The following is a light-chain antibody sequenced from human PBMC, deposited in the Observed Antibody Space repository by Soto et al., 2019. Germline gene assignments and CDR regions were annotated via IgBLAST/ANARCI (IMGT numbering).Light chain of an antibody. Sequence: EIVLTQSPCTLSLSPGERATLSCRASQSVSSSYLAWYQHKPGQAPRLLIYGASSRATGIPDRFSGSGSGTDFTLTISRLEPDDFAVYSCQQYGTSPYTFGQWTKLEIK. J-gene: IGKJ2*01. CDR1: QSVSSSY. V-gene: IGKV3-20*01. CDR3: QQYGTSPYT. CDR2: GAS.